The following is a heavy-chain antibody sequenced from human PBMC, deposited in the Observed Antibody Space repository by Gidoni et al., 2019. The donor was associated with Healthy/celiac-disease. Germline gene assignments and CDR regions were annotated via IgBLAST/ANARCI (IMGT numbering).Heavy chain of an antibody. V-gene: IGHV3-30*18. Sequence: QVQLVESGGGVVQPGRSLRISCAASGFTFSSYGMHWVRQAPGKGLEWVAVISYDGSNKYYADSVKGRFTISRDNSKNTLYLQMNSLRAEDTAVYYCAKDHGSGSYDFDYWGQGTLVTVSS. J-gene: IGHJ4*02. CDR1: GFTFSSYG. CDR3: AKDHGSGSYDFDY. D-gene: IGHD3-10*01. CDR2: ISYDGSNK.